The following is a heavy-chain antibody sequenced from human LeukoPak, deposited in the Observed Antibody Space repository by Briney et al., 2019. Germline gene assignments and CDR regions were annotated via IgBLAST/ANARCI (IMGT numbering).Heavy chain of an antibody. D-gene: IGHD2-2*01. CDR1: GGSFSGYY. CDR2: INHSGST. Sequence: SETLSLTCAVYGGSFSGYYWSWIRQPPGKGLEWIGEINHSGSTNYNPSLKSRVTISVDTPKNQFSLKLSSVTAADTAVYYCARGPYCSSTSCYRGYYYYGMDVWGQGTTVTVSS. J-gene: IGHJ6*02. V-gene: IGHV4-34*01. CDR3: ARGPYCSSTSCYRGYYYYGMDV.